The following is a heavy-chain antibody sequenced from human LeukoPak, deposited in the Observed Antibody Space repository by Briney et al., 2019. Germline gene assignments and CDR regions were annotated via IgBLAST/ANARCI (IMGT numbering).Heavy chain of an antibody. D-gene: IGHD6-13*01. CDR1: GYTFTNYA. J-gene: IGHJ1*01. V-gene: IGHV1-3*03. CDR3: ARGERRQLVGSSEKYFQH. Sequence: GSVKVSCKASGYTFTNYAIHWVRQAPGQRLEWMGWINAGNGNTKYSHEFQGRVTITRDTSASTAYMELRSLRSEDMAVYYCARGERRQLVGSSEKYFQHWGQGTLVTVSS. CDR2: INAGNGNT.